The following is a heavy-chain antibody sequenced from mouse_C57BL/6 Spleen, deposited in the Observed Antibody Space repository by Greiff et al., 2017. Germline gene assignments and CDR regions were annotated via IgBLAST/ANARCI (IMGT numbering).Heavy chain of an antibody. Sequence: VHLVESGAELVRPGASVTLSCKASGYTFTDYEMHWVKQTPVHGLEWIGAIDPETGGTAYNQKFKGKAILTADKSSSTAYMELRSLTSEDSAVYYCTRGYDGGGYAMDYWGQGTSVTVSS. CDR2: IDPETGGT. D-gene: IGHD2-2*01. J-gene: IGHJ4*01. CDR1: GYTFTDYE. CDR3: TRGYDGGGYAMDY. V-gene: IGHV1-15*01.